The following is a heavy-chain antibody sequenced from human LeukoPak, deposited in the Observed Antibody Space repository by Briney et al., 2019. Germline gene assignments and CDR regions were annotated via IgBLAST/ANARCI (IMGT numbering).Heavy chain of an antibody. CDR2: IYYSGST. V-gene: IGHV4-59*08. Sequence: SETLSLTCTVSGGSISSYYWSWIRQPPGKGLEWIGYIYYSGSTNYNPSLKSRVTISVDTSKNQFSLKLSSVTAADTAVYYCATTGDILTGYSPAHFDYWGQGTLVTVSS. J-gene: IGHJ4*02. CDR3: ATTGDILTGYSPAHFDY. D-gene: IGHD3-9*01. CDR1: GGSISSYY.